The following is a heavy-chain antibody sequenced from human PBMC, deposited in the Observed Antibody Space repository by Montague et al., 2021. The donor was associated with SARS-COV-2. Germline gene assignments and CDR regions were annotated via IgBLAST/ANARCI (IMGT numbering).Heavy chain of an antibody. D-gene: IGHD3-16*02. CDR3: ARVPVILRFGWRGYWFDP. Sequence: SETLSLTCTVSGGSITGYFWSWIRQPPGKGLEWLGHIHYSGSTKYNPSLKSRVTISVDTSKNQFSLQLSSVTAADTAVYYCARVPVILRFGWRGYWFDPWGQGTLVTVSS. CDR2: IHYSGST. CDR1: GGSITGYF. J-gene: IGHJ5*02. V-gene: IGHV4-59*13.